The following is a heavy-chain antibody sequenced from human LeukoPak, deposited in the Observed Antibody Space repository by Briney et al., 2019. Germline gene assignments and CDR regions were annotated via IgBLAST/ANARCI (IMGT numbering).Heavy chain of an antibody. CDR2: IYHSGSA. V-gene: IGHV4-38-2*02. CDR3: ARDPRWLTPDCTSTSCYENYFDP. Sequence: SETLSLTCAVSGYSISSGYQWSWIRQSPGKGLEWIGSIYHSGSAHYNPSLKSRVTISVETSKNQFSLKMYSVTAADTAVYYCARDPRWLTPDCTSTSCYENYFDPWGQGTLVTVSS. D-gene: IGHD2-2*01. J-gene: IGHJ5*02. CDR1: GYSISSGYQ.